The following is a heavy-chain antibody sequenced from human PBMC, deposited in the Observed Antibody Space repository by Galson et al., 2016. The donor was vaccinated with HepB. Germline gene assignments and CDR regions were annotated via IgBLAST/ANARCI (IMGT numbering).Heavy chain of an antibody. CDR1: GFTFSNYG. J-gene: IGHJ3*02. D-gene: IGHD3-16*01. Sequence: SLRLSCAASGFTFSNYGMHWVRQAPGKGLEWVSVISYDGSNKYYAGSLKGRFTISRDNSKNTLYLHMNFLRTEDTAVYYCAKDRPMIDGWFGGDAFDIWGQGTMLTVSS. V-gene: IGHV3-30*18. CDR3: AKDRPMIDGWFGGDAFDI. CDR2: ISYDGSNK.